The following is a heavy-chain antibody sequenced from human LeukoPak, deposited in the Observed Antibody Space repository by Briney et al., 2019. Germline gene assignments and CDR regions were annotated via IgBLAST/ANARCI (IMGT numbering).Heavy chain of an antibody. J-gene: IGHJ6*03. CDR2: IYYSGST. Sequence: SETLSLTCTVSGGSISSSSYYWGWIRQPPGKGLEWIGSIYYSGSTYYNPSLKSRVTISVDTSRNQFSLKLSSVTAADTAVYYCARRRDYYYYMDVWGKGTTVTVSS. D-gene: IGHD3-10*01. CDR3: ARRRDYYYYMDV. V-gene: IGHV4-39*01. CDR1: GGSISSSSYY.